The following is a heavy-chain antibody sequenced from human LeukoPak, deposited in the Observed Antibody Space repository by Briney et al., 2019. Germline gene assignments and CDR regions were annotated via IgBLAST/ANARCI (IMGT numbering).Heavy chain of an antibody. D-gene: IGHD2-2*01. Sequence: PGGSLRLSCAASGFTFSSYAMHWVRQAPGKGLEWVAVISYDGSNKYYADSVKGRFTISRDNSKNTLYLQMNSLRAEDTAVYYCASLVVVYNWFDPWGQGTLVTVSS. CDR1: GFTFSSYA. J-gene: IGHJ5*02. CDR3: ASLVVVYNWFDP. V-gene: IGHV3-30*04. CDR2: ISYDGSNK.